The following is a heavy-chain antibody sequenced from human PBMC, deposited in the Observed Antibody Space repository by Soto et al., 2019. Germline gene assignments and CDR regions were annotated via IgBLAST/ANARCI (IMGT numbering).Heavy chain of an antibody. CDR2: ISYDDGINK. Sequence: QVQLVESGGGVVQPGRSLRLSCAASGFTFSGYGMHWVRQAPGKGLEWVAAISYDDGINKFYTDSVKGRFTISRDNSKNTLYLPMRSLRAEDTAVYYCAKGRCNSSSCPRSYGVDIWGQGTTVTVSS. V-gene: IGHV3-30*18. CDR1: GFTFSGYG. D-gene: IGHD2-2*01. CDR3: AKGRCNSSSCPRSYGVDI. J-gene: IGHJ6*02.